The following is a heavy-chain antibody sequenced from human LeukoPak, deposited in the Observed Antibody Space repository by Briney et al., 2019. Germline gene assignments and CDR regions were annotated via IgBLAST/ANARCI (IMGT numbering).Heavy chain of an antibody. CDR3: TRDRPDYYGSASHYYLDY. D-gene: IGHD3-10*01. CDR1: GFTFGDYA. Sequence: GGSLRLSCTASGFTFGDYAMNWVRQAPGKGLEWVGFIRSKAYGGTTEDAASVKGRFTISRDDSKSIAYLQMNSLKTEDTAVYYCTRDRPDYYGSASHYYLDYWGQGTLVTVSS. V-gene: IGHV3-49*04. CDR2: IRSKAYGGTT. J-gene: IGHJ4*02.